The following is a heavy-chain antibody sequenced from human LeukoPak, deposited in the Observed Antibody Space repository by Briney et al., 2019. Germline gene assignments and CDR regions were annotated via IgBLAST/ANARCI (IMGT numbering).Heavy chain of an antibody. CDR1: GFTFSSYS. CDR2: ISSSSSYI. J-gene: IGHJ3*02. D-gene: IGHD3-10*01. CDR3: ARVTTTYYYGSGPDAFDI. Sequence: GGSLRLSCTASGFTFSSYSMNWVRQAPGKGLEWVSSISSSSSYIYYADSVKGRFTISRDNAKNSLYLQMNSLRAEDTAVYYCARVTTTYYYGSGPDAFDIWGQGTMVTVSS. V-gene: IGHV3-21*01.